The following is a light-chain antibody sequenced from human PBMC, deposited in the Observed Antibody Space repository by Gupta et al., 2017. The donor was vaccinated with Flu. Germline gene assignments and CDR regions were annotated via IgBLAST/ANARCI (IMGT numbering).Light chain of an antibody. CDR3: AAWDDSLNGHYV. CDR1: SSNIGSNP. Sequence: GQRVTISCSGSSSNIGSNPVNWYQQVPGTAPKLLIYGNSQRPSGVPDRFSGSKSGTSASLAISGLQSADEADYYCAAWDDSLNGHYVFGTGT. V-gene: IGLV1-44*01. CDR2: GNS. J-gene: IGLJ1*01.